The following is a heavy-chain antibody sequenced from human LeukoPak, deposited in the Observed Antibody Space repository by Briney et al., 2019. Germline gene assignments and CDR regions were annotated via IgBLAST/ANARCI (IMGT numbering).Heavy chain of an antibody. D-gene: IGHD1-26*01. J-gene: IGHJ4*02. Sequence: GGSLRLSCAASGFTFSSYAMSWVRQAPGKGLEWVSAISGSGGSTYYADSVKGRFTISRDNSKNTLYLQMNSLRAEDTAVYYCARDGYSGRNQPPFDYWGQGTLVTVSS. CDR3: ARDGYSGRNQPPFDY. CDR2: ISGSGGST. V-gene: IGHV3-23*01. CDR1: GFTFSSYA.